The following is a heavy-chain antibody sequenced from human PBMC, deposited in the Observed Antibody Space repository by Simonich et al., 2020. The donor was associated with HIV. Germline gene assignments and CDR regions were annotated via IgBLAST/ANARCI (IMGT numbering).Heavy chain of an antibody. J-gene: IGHJ6*03. CDR1: GGSITRSSYY. V-gene: IGHV4-39*01. CDR2: IYYSGST. D-gene: IGHD3-22*01. Sequence: QLQLQESGPGLVKPSETLSLTCTVSGGSITRSSYYWGWIRQPPGKGLEWIASIYYSGSTDYNPSLKSRVTISVDTSKNHLSLNRSSVTAADTAVYYCARQGSSGPYYYYMDLWGTGTKVTVSS. CDR3: ARQGSSGPYYYYMDL.